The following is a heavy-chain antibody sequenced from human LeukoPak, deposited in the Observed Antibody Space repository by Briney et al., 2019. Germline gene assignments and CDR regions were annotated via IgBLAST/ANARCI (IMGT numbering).Heavy chain of an antibody. CDR2: ISGSGGST. V-gene: IGHV3-23*01. D-gene: IGHD1-26*01. J-gene: IGHJ4*02. CDR1: GFIFSSYG. Sequence: GSLRLSCAASGFIFSSYGMSWVRQAPGKGLEWVSSISGSGGSTYSADSVKGRFTISRDNSKNTLYLQMNSLRAEDTAVYYCAKPLYSGSYYRHYWGQGTLVTVSS. CDR3: AKPLYSGSYYRHY.